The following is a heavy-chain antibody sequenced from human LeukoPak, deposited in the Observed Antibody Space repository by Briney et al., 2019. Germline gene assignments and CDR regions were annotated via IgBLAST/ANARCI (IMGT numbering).Heavy chain of an antibody. V-gene: IGHV4-38-2*02. D-gene: IGHD3-16*02. CDR3: ARVPLVWGSYRYKGGGNFDY. CDR2: NNHSGST. J-gene: IGHJ4*02. CDR1: GYSISSGYY. Sequence: SETLSLTCTVSGYSISSGYYWSWIRQPPGKGLEWIGENNHSGSTNYNPSLKSRVTISVDTSKNQFSLKLSSVTAADTAVYYCARVPLVWGSYRYKGGGNFDYWGQGTLVTVSS.